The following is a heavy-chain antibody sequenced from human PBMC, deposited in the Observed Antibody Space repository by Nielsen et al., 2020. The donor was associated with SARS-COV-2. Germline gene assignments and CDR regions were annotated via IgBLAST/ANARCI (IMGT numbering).Heavy chain of an antibody. Sequence: GESLKISCAASGFTFSSYSMNWVRQAPGKGLEWVGFIRSKAYGGTTEYAASVKGRFTIPRDDSKSIAYLQMNSLKTEDTAVYYCTRAYSSGWYGYWGQGTLVTVSS. CDR1: GFTFSSYS. D-gene: IGHD6-19*01. V-gene: IGHV3-49*04. CDR3: TRAYSSGWYGY. J-gene: IGHJ4*02. CDR2: IRSKAYGGTT.